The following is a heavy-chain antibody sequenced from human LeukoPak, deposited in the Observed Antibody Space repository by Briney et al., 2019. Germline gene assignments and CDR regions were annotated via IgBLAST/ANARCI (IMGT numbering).Heavy chain of an antibody. CDR3: AKDIDHEYFHN. J-gene: IGHJ1*01. CDR2: ISGDGGST. V-gene: IGHV3-43*02. Sequence: PGGSLRLSCAASGFTFDDYAMHWVRQAPAKGLEWVSLISGDGGSTYYADSVKGRFTISRDNSKNSLYLQMNSLRTEATALYYCAKDIDHEYFHNWGQGTLATVSS. CDR1: GFTFDDYA.